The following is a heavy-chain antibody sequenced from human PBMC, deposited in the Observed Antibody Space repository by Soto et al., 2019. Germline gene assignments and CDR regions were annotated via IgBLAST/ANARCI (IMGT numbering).Heavy chain of an antibody. CDR2: INPNSGGT. CDR3: ARDQLGLMVYAIHYYYYGMDV. V-gene: IGHV1-2*02. Sequence: GASVKVSCKASGYTFTGYYMHWVRQAPGQGLEWMGWINPNSGGTNYAQKFQGRVTMTRDTSISTAYMELGRLRSDDTAVYCCARDQLGLMVYAIHYYYYGMDVWGQGTTVTVSS. D-gene: IGHD2-8*01. CDR1: GYTFTGYY. J-gene: IGHJ6*02.